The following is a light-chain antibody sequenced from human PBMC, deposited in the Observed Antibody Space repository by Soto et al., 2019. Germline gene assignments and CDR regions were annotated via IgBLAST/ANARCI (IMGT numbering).Light chain of an antibody. CDR2: DDN. J-gene: IGLJ1*01. V-gene: IGLV1-51*01. CDR1: SSNIGGNS. Sequence: QSVMTQPPSVSAAPGQKVTISCSGSSSNIGGNSVSWYQQLPGTAPNLLIYDDNKRPSGIPDRFSGSKSGTSATLGITGFQTGDEADYYCGSWDSSLSAYVFGTATKLTVL. CDR3: GSWDSSLSAYV.